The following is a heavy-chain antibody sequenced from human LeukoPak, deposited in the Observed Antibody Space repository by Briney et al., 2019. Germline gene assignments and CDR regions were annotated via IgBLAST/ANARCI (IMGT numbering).Heavy chain of an antibody. CDR1: GGSITNYY. D-gene: IGHD6-19*01. Sequence: SETLSLTCTVPGGSITNYYWSWIRQSPGKGLEWIGYIHYTGSTNYNPSLKTRVTISIDTSNNQFSLELRSVTAADTAVYYCARDVGGPFSCGWYGVFDYWGQGTLVTVSS. CDR2: IHYTGST. CDR3: ARDVGGPFSCGWYGVFDY. V-gene: IGHV4-59*01. J-gene: IGHJ4*02.